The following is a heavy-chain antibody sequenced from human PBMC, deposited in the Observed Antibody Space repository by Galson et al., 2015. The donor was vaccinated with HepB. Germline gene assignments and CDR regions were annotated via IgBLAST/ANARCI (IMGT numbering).Heavy chain of an antibody. CDR3: ARTEYSSSWSRRYYGMDV. Sequence: SVKVSCKASGGTFSSYAISWVRQAPGQGLEWMGGIIPIFGTANYAQKFQGRVTITADESTSTAYMELSSLRSEDTAVYYCARTEYSSSWSRRYYGMDVWGQGTTVTVSS. CDR1: GGTFSSYA. D-gene: IGHD6-13*01. J-gene: IGHJ6*02. CDR2: IIPIFGTA. V-gene: IGHV1-69*13.